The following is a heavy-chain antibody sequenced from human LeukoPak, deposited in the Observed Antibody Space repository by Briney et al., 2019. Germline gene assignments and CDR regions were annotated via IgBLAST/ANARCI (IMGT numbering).Heavy chain of an antibody. CDR2: IDWDDDK. CDR3: ARIREMATIAGGAFDI. J-gene: IGHJ3*02. Sequence: EPGPTLVNPTQTLTLTCTFSGFSLSTSGMCVSWIRQPPGMALEWLARIDWDDDKYYSTSLKTRLTISKDTSKNQVVLTMTNMDPVDTATYYCARIREMATIAGGAFDIWGQGTVVTVSS. V-gene: IGHV2-70*11. D-gene: IGHD5-24*01. CDR1: GFSLSTSGMC.